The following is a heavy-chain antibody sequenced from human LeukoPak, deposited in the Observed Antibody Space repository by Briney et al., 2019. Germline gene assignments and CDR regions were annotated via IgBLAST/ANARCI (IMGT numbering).Heavy chain of an antibody. CDR1: GFTFSNYA. Sequence: GGSLRLSCAASGFTFSNYAMSWVRQAPGKGLEWVSVISGSGGSTYYADSVKGRFTISRDNSKNTLYLQMNSLRAEDTAVYYCAKDSEVVGATGDYDYWGQGTLVTVSS. V-gene: IGHV3-23*01. CDR3: AKDSEVVGATGDYDY. D-gene: IGHD1-26*01. CDR2: ISGSGGST. J-gene: IGHJ4*02.